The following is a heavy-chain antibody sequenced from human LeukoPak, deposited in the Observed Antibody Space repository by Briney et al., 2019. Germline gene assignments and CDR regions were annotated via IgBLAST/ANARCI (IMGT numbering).Heavy chain of an antibody. CDR3: TRDDSGPEN. J-gene: IGHJ4*02. CDR2: IYSGDRT. Sequence: PGGSLRLSCAASGFTVSSNSMSWVRQTPGKGLEWVSIIYSGDRTYYADSVKGRFTTSRDTSKNTLYLQMNSLRAEDTAMYYCTRDDSGPENWGQGTLVTVSS. CDR1: GFTVSSNS. D-gene: IGHD4-17*01. V-gene: IGHV3-53*01.